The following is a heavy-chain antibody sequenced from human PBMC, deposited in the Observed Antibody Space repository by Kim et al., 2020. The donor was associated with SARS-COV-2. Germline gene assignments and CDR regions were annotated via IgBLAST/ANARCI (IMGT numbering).Heavy chain of an antibody. V-gene: IGHV3-7*01. CDR2: IKQDGNQK. D-gene: IGHD6-19*01. CDR3: ARDGDLYSSGKDAFDI. CDR1: GFTFSSYW. J-gene: IGHJ3*02. Sequence: GSLRLSCAASGFTFSSYWMTWVRQAPGKGLEWVANIKQDGNQKYYVDSVKGRFTIPRDNAKNSLYLQMNSLRAEDTAVYYCARDGDLYSSGKDAFDIWGQGTRVTVSS.